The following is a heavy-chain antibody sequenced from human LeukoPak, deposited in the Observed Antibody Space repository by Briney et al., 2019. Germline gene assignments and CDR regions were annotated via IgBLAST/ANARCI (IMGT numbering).Heavy chain of an antibody. V-gene: IGHV1-69*13. CDR1: GGTFSSYA. CDR3: ARSGGALGYYYMDV. Sequence: SVKVSCKASGGTFSSYAISWVRQAPGQGLKWMGGIIPIFGTANYAQKFQGRVTITADESTSTAYMELSSLRSEDTAVYYCARSGGALGYYYMDVWGKGTTVTVSS. J-gene: IGHJ6*03. CDR2: IIPIFGTA. D-gene: IGHD3-16*01.